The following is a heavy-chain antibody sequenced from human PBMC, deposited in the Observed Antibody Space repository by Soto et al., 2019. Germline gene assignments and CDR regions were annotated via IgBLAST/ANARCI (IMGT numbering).Heavy chain of an antibody. J-gene: IGHJ6*02. CDR2: ISASGGST. Sequence: EVQLLESGGGLVQPGGSLRLSCAASGFTFSSYAMSWVRQAPGKGLEWVSAISASGGSTYYADSVKGRFTISRDNSKNTLYLQMNSLRAGDTAVYYCACYRGASYYYGMDVWGQGTTVTVSS. CDR1: GFTFSSYA. CDR3: ACYRGASYYYGMDV. D-gene: IGHD2-2*01. V-gene: IGHV3-23*01.